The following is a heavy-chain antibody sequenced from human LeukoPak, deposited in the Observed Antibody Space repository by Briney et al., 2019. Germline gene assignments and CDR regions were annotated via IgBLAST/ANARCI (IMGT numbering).Heavy chain of an antibody. Sequence: GGSLRLSCAASGFTFSSYWMSWVRQAPGKGLEWVANIKQDGSEKYYVDSVRGRFTISRDNAKNSLYLQMNSLRAEDTAVYYCAREDWNYRFDPWGQGTLVTVSS. V-gene: IGHV3-7*01. CDR3: AREDWNYRFDP. J-gene: IGHJ5*02. CDR2: IKQDGSEK. D-gene: IGHD1-7*01. CDR1: GFTFSSYW.